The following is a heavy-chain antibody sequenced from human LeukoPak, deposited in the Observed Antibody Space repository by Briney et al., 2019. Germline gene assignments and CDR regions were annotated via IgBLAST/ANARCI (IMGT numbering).Heavy chain of an antibody. CDR3: ARLGARQMLEY. D-gene: IGHD4-17*01. J-gene: IGHJ4*02. V-gene: IGHV3-7*01. CDR1: EFTFSSYW. CDR2: IKQDGGQI. Sequence: GGSLRLSCAASEFTFSSYWMSWVRQAPGKGLEWVANIKQDGGQIYYLKSVKGRFTVSRDNAKNSLYLQMNSLRAEDTAVYYCARLGARQMLEYWGQGTLVTISS.